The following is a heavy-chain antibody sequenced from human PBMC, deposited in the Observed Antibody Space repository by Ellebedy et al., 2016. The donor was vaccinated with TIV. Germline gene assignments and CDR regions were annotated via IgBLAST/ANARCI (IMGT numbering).Heavy chain of an antibody. CDR2: IKQDGSEK. Sequence: GESLKISCAASGFTFSDYWMSWVRQAPGKGLEWVANIKQDGSEKWYVDSVKGRFTISRDNAKNSLYLQMSSLRAEDTAVYYCARGGRDQWLIDYWGQGTLVTVSS. V-gene: IGHV3-7*01. CDR1: GFTFSDYW. CDR3: ARGGRDQWLIDY. J-gene: IGHJ4*02. D-gene: IGHD6-19*01.